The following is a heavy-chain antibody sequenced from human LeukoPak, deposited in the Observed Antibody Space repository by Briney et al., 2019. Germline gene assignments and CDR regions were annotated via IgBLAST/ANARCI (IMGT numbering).Heavy chain of an antibody. J-gene: IGHJ4*02. CDR1: GFSFSSNG. D-gene: IGHD3-9*01. CDR3: ARARTDYDILTGSFDY. CDR2: ISYDGSNK. Sequence: PGGSLRLSCAASGFSFSSNGMHWVRQAPGKGLEWVAVISYDGSNKYYADSVKGRFTISRDNSKNTLYLQMNSLRAEDTAVYYCARARTDYDILTGSFDYWGQGTLVTVSS. V-gene: IGHV3-30*03.